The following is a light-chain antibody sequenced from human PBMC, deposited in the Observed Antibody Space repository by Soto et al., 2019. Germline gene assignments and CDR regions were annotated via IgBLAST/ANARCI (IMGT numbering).Light chain of an antibody. V-gene: IGLV1-40*01. CDR2: GNN. CDR1: SSNIGSNY. CDR3: QSYDSSLRVYVV. J-gene: IGLJ2*01. Sequence: QSVLTQPPSASGTPGQRVTISCSGSSSNIGSNYVYWYQQFPGTAPKLLIHGNNDRPSGVSDRFSASKSGTSASLAITGLQAEDEADYYCQSYDSSLRVYVVFGGGTKVTVL.